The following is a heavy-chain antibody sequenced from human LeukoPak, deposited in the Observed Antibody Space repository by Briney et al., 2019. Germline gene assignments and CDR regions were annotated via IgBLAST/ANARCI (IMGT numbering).Heavy chain of an antibody. D-gene: IGHD3-22*01. CDR1: GFTFSSYG. CDR3: ARPGSSGYYLDY. V-gene: IGHV3-30*12. J-gene: IGHJ4*02. CDR2: IQYDGSNE. Sequence: GGSLRLSCAASGFTFSSYGMHWVRQAPGKGLEWVAYIQYDGSNEQYADSVKGRFTISRDNAKNSLYLQMNSLRAEDTAVYYCARPGSSGYYLDYWGQGTLVTVSS.